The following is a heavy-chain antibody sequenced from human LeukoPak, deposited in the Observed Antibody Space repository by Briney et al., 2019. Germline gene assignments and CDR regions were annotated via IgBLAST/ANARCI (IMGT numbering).Heavy chain of an antibody. J-gene: IGHJ5*02. V-gene: IGHV4-39*01. Sequence: SETLSLTCPVAGGSIGSSSYYWGWIRQPPGKGLEWIGSIYYSGSTYYNPSLKSRVTISVDTSKNQFSLKLSSVTAADTAVYYCARHGEGYCSSTSCYMDWFDPWGQGTLVTVSS. CDR3: ARHGEGYCSSTSCYMDWFDP. CDR1: GGSIGSSSYY. D-gene: IGHD2-2*02. CDR2: IYYSGST.